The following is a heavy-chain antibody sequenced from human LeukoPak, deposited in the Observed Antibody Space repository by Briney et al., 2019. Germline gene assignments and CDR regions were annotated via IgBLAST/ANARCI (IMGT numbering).Heavy chain of an antibody. CDR2: IRYDGSNK. D-gene: IGHD3-22*01. Sequence: PGGSLRLSCAASGFTFSSYGMHWVRQAPGKGLEWVAFIRYDGSNKYYADSVKGRFTISRDNSKNTLYLRMNSLRAEDTAVYYCAKGCSGYLCRFPIFLYWGQGTLVTVSS. CDR1: GFTFSSYG. J-gene: IGHJ4*02. CDR3: AKGCSGYLCRFPIFLY. V-gene: IGHV3-30*02.